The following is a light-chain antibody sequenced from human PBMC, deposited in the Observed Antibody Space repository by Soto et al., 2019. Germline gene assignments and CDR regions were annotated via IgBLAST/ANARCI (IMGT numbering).Light chain of an antibody. Sequence: SSESPVAFMGERDTIHCTSRQSILYRSNNKNYLSWYHQRPGQPPKLLLYWASTRESGVPDRFSGSGSGTHFTLTISSLQAEDGTGDKSAVSAFPPHSFAEGTRL. V-gene: IGKV4-1*01. CDR1: QSILYRSNNKNY. J-gene: IGKJ1*01. CDR2: WAS. CDR3: AVSAFPPHS.